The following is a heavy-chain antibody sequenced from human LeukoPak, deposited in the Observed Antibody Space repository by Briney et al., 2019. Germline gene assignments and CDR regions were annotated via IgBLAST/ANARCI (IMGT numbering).Heavy chain of an antibody. CDR2: ISDDGTNR. CDR3: AKAERRRVLGTVDN. CDR1: GFTLSNFA. Sequence: GGSLRRSCAASGFTLSNFAMHWVRQAPGQGLEWVAVISDDGTNRFYGDSVKGRFSISRDNSRNTVSLQMNSLRVEDTAVYYCAKAERRRVLGTVDNWGQGTLVSVSS. D-gene: IGHD7-27*01. J-gene: IGHJ4*02. V-gene: IGHV3-30*04.